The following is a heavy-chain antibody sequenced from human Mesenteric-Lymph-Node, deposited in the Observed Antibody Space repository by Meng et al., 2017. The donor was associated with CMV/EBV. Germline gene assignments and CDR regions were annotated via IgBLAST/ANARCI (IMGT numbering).Heavy chain of an antibody. CDR3: ARLYPYDDSGRGWFVP. J-gene: IGHJ5*02. D-gene: IGHD3-22*01. CDR2: IASSATYI. Sequence: GGSLRLSCAASGFTFSRSWMSWVRQAPGEGLEWVSSIASSATYIYYADSVKGRFTISRDNAENSLYLQMNSLRAEDTAVYYCARLYPYDDSGRGWFVPWGQGTLVTVSS. V-gene: IGHV3-21*01. CDR1: GFTFSRSW.